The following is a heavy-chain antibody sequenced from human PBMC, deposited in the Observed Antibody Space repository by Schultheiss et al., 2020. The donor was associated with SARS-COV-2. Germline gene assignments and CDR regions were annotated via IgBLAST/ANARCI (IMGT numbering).Heavy chain of an antibody. CDR3: ARDPYCSSTSCLEKLFDY. Sequence: GESLKISCAASGFTFSSYAMHWVRQAPGKGLEWVAVISYDGSNKYYADSVKGRFTISRDNSKNTLYLQMNSLRAEDTAVYYCARDPYCSSTSCLEKLFDYWGQGTLVTVSS. J-gene: IGHJ4*02. D-gene: IGHD2-2*01. CDR2: ISYDGSNK. CDR1: GFTFSSYA. V-gene: IGHV3-30*01.